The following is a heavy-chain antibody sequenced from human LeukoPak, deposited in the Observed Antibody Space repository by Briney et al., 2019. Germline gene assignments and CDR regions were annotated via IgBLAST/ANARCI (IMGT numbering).Heavy chain of an antibody. D-gene: IGHD2-2*01. CDR2: IKQDGSEK. Sequence: GGSLRLSCAASGFTFSRYSLNWVRHAPGKGLEWVANIKQDGSEKYYGDSVKGRFTISRDNAKNSLYLQMNSLRAEDTAVYYCARDVVYSDTTYYYYYMVVWGKGTTVTVSS. J-gene: IGHJ6*03. CDR3: ARDVVYSDTTYYYYYMVV. V-gene: IGHV3-7*01. CDR1: GFTFSRYS.